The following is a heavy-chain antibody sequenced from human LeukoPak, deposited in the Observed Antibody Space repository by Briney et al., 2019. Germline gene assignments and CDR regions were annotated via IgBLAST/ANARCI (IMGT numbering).Heavy chain of an antibody. V-gene: IGHV4-59*01. CDR2: IYYSGST. D-gene: IGHD3-10*01. Sequence: SETLSLTCTVFAGSISSYYWSWIRQPPGKGLEWIGYIYYSGSTNYNPSLKSRVTISVDTSKNQFSLKLSSVTAADTAVYYCARTIWFGELLISGGMDVWGQGTTVTVSS. CDR3: ARTIWFGELLISGGMDV. J-gene: IGHJ6*02. CDR1: AGSISSYY.